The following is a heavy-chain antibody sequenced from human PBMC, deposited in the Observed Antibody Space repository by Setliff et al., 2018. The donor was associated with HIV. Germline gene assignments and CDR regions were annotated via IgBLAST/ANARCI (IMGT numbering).Heavy chain of an antibody. J-gene: IGHJ3*02. CDR2: IYPADSES. CDR1: GYNFISYY. D-gene: IGHD2-2*01. Sequence: GESLKISCKASGYNFISYYIGWVRQMPGKGLGWMGIIYPADSESRYSPSFQGQVTISADKSISTADVQWSSLKASDTAMYYCARRGIVVVPAGAFDIWGQGTMVTVSS. V-gene: IGHV5-51*01. CDR3: ARRGIVVVPAGAFDI.